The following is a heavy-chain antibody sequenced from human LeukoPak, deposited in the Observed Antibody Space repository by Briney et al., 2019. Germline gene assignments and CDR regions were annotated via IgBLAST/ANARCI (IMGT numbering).Heavy chain of an antibody. V-gene: IGHV4-4*07. CDR1: GGSISSYY. J-gene: IGHJ4*02. D-gene: IGHD3-10*01. CDR3: ARSTLKYGSGSYMD. CDR2: IYTSGST. Sequence: SETLSLTFTVSGGSISSYYWSWIRQAAGKGLEWIGRIYTSGSTNYNPSLKSRVTMSVDTSKNQFSLKLSSVTAADTAVYYCARSTLKYGSGSYMDWGQGTLVTVSS.